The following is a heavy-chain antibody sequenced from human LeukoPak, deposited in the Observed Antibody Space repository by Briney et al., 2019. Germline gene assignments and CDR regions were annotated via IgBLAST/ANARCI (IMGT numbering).Heavy chain of an antibody. Sequence: GGSLRLSCAASGFTFSSYAMSWVRQAPGKGLEWVSAISGSGGSTYYAGSVMGRFTTSRDNSKNTLYLEMNSLRGEDTAVYYCARGSSGSYYNSRFDYWGQGTLVTVSS. CDR3: ARGSSGSYYNSRFDY. CDR1: GFTFSSYA. D-gene: IGHD3-10*01. CDR2: ISGSGGST. J-gene: IGHJ4*02. V-gene: IGHV3-23*01.